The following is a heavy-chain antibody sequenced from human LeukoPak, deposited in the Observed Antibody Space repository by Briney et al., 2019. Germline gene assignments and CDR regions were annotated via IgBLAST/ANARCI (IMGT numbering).Heavy chain of an antibody. D-gene: IGHD2-15*01. V-gene: IGHV1-69*13. CDR3: ARFKWDCSGGSCYTKNWFDP. J-gene: IGHJ5*02. CDR2: IIPIFGTA. CDR1: GGTFSSYA. Sequence: SVKVSCKASGGTFSSYAISWVRQAPGQGLEWMGGIIPIFGTANYAQKFRGRVTITADESTSTAYMELSSLRSEDTAVYYCARFKWDCSGGSCYTKNWFDPWGQGTLVTVSS.